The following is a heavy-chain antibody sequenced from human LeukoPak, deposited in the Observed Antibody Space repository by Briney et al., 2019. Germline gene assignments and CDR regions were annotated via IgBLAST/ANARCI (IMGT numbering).Heavy chain of an antibody. CDR2: IRYDGSNK. D-gene: IGHD6-19*01. CDR1: GITFSDYG. V-gene: IGHV3-30*02. CDR3: TKDLYQQWLPYRFDY. Sequence: GGSLRLSCAASGITFSDYGMHWVRQAPGKGLEWVAFIRYDGSNKYYEDSVKGRLTISRDNSKNTLYLQMNSLRPEDTAVYYCTKDLYQQWLPYRFDYWGQGTLVTVSS. J-gene: IGHJ4*02.